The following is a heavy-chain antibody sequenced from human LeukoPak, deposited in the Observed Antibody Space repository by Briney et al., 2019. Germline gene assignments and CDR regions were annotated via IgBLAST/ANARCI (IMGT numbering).Heavy chain of an antibody. CDR1: GFTFSSYG. V-gene: IGHV3-30*18. Sequence: QAGGSLRLSCAASGFTFSSYGMHWVRQAPGKGLEWVAVISYDGSNKYYADSVKGRFTISRDNSKNTLYLQMNSLRAEDTAVYYCAKDPQYSSGWYKIWGQGTMVTVSS. CDR3: AKDPQYSSGWYKI. CDR2: ISYDGSNK. D-gene: IGHD6-19*01. J-gene: IGHJ3*02.